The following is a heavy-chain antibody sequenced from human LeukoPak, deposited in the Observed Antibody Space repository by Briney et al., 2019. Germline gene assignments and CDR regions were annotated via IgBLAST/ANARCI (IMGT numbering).Heavy chain of an antibody. CDR2: IYSGGST. V-gene: IGHV3-53*01. D-gene: IGHD3-3*01. J-gene: IGHJ5*02. CDR1: GFTVSSNY. Sequence: GGSLRLSCAASGFTVSSNYMSWVRQAPGKGLEWVPVIYSGGSTYYADSVKGRFTISRDNSKNTLYLQMNSLRAEDTAVYYCARDRAWRGGHNWSDPWGQGTLVTVSS. CDR3: ARDRAWRGGHNWSDP.